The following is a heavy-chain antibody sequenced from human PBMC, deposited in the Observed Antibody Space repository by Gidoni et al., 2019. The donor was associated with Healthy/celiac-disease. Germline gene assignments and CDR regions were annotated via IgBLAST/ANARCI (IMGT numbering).Heavy chain of an antibody. V-gene: IGHV4-39*01. D-gene: IGHD4-17*01. J-gene: IGHJ4*02. CDR2: IYYSGST. CDR3: ATNDNDYGDPLVY. Sequence: QLQLQESGPGLVKPSETLSLTCTVSGGSISSSSYYWGWIRQPPGKGLEWIGSIYYSGSTYYNPSLKSRVTISVDTSKNQFSLKLSSVTAADTAVYYCATNDNDYGDPLVYWGQGTLVTVSS. CDR1: GGSISSSSYY.